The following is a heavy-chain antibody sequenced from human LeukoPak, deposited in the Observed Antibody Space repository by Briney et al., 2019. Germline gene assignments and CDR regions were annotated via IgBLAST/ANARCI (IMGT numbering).Heavy chain of an antibody. CDR3: ARYYCSSTSCYSSFDY. CDR1: GYTFTGYY. V-gene: IGHV1-2*02. D-gene: IGHD2-2*01. Sequence: ASVKVSCKDSGYTFTGYYMHWVRQDPGQGLEWMGWINPNSGGTNYAQKFQGRVTMTRDTSISTAYMELSRLRSDDTAMYYCARYYCSSTSCYSSFDYWGQGTLVTVSS. CDR2: INPNSGGT. J-gene: IGHJ4*02.